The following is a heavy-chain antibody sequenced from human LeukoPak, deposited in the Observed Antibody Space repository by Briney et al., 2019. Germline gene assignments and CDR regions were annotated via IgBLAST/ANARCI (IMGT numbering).Heavy chain of an antibody. V-gene: IGHV1-69*13. Sequence: SVKVSCKAFGGNFTSYSVSWVRPAPGRGRGYMGRIIPIFDTANYAQEFQGRVTITADEATATAYLELSSLTSEDTAVYYCAHSGNDYFDYWGQGTLVTVSS. CDR3: AHSGNDYFDY. D-gene: IGHD5-12*01. CDR2: IIPIFDTA. CDR1: GGNFTSYS. J-gene: IGHJ4*02.